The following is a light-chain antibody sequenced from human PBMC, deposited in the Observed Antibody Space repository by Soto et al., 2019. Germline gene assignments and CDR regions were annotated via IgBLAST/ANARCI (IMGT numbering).Light chain of an antibody. V-gene: IGLV2-14*01. CDR3: SSKTSSSSPFV. CDR2: EVT. J-gene: IGLJ1*01. CDR1: SSDVGGYNY. Sequence: SVLTQPASVSGSPGQSITISCTGTSSDVGGYNYVSWYQQHPGKAPKLMIYEVTNRPSGVSNRFSGSKSGNTASLTISGLQAEDEADYYCSSKTSSSSPFVFGTGTKVTVL.